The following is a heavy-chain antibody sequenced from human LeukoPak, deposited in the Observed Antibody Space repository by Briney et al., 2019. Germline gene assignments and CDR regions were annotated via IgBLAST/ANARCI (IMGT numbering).Heavy chain of an antibody. CDR1: GFTFSSYG. Sequence: TGGSLRLSCAASGFTFSSYGMSWVRQAPGKGLEWVSYISSSSSTIYYADSVKGRFTISRDNAKNSLYLQMNSLRAEDTAVYYCARDRSWNYYDSSGAFDYWGQGTLVTVSS. D-gene: IGHD3-22*01. CDR2: ISSSSSTI. V-gene: IGHV3-48*01. CDR3: ARDRSWNYYDSSGAFDY. J-gene: IGHJ4*02.